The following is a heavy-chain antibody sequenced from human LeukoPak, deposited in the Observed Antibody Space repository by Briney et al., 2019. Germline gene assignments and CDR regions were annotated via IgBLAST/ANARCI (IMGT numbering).Heavy chain of an antibody. V-gene: IGHV3-53*01. CDR3: AYEDNWNDFI. J-gene: IGHJ4*02. Sequence: GGSLRLSCAASGFTVSSNYMSWVRQAPGKGLEWVSVIYGGGSTYYADSVKGRFTISRDNSKNTLYLQMNSLRAEDTAVYYCAYEDNWNDFIWGQGTLVTVSS. D-gene: IGHD1-1*01. CDR2: IYGGGST. CDR1: GFTVSSNY.